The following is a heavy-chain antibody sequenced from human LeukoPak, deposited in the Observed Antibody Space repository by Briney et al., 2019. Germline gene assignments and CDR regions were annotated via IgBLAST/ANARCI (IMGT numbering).Heavy chain of an antibody. CDR1: GFTFSSYG. Sequence: QPGGSLRLSCAASGFTFSSYGMHWVRQAPGKGLEWVAVIWYDGSEKYFADSVKGRFTISRDNSKNTLYLQMNSLRTEDTAVYYCAKRGWDGSYAIDYWGQGTLVTVSS. CDR2: IWYDGSEK. CDR3: AKRGWDGSYAIDY. D-gene: IGHD1-26*01. J-gene: IGHJ4*02. V-gene: IGHV3-30*02.